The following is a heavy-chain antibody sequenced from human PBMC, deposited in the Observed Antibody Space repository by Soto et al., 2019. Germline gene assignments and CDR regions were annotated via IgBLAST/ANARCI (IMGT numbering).Heavy chain of an antibody. CDR2: INYSGIT. CDR1: GGSFKGYY. D-gene: IGHD1-26*01. Sequence: QVQLQQWGAGLLKPSETLSLTCAVYGGSFKGYYWTWVRQPPGKGLEWIGEINYSGITNYTPSLKSRVTISVDTSKNQFSLKLSSVTAADTAVYYCVRDLELVGAHKALDYWGQGPLVTVSS. V-gene: IGHV4-34*01. J-gene: IGHJ4*02. CDR3: VRDLELVGAHKALDY.